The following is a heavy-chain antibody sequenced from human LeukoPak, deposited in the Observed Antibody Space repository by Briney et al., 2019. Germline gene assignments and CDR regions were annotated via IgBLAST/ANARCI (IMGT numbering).Heavy chain of an antibody. CDR2: ISSSSSTI. CDR3: AREPRYCSSTSCYGYYYYYGMDV. V-gene: IGHV3-11*04. Sequence: GGSLRLSCAASGFTFSDYYMSWIRQAPGKGLEWVSYISSSSSTIYYADSVKGRFAISRDNAKNSLYLQMNSLRAEDTAVYYCAREPRYCSSTSCYGYYYYYGMDVWGQGTTVTVSS. CDR1: GFTFSDYY. J-gene: IGHJ6*02. D-gene: IGHD2-2*01.